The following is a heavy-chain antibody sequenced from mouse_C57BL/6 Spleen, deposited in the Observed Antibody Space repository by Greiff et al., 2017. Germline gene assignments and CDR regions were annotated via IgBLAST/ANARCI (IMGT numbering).Heavy chain of an antibody. CDR1: GYTFTSYW. CDR3: ASYGYDWFAY. D-gene: IGHD2-2*01. V-gene: IGHV1-69*01. J-gene: IGHJ3*01. CDR2: IDPSDSYT. Sequence: QVQLQQPGAELVMPGASVKLSCKASGYTFTSYWMHWVKQRPGQGLEWIGEIDPSDSYTNYNQKFKGKSTLTVDKSSSTAYMQLSSLTSEDSAVYYCASYGYDWFAYWGQGTLVTVSA.